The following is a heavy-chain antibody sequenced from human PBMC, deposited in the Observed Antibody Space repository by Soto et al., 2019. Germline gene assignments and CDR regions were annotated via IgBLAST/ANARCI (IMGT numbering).Heavy chain of an antibody. V-gene: IGHV3-23*01. Sequence: EVQLLESGGGLVQPGGSLRLSCAASGFTFSSYAMSWVRQAPGKGLEWVSAISGSGGSTYYADSVKGRFTISRDNSKNTLYLQMNSLRAEDTAVYYCATRGTAMVHYFDYWGQGTLVTVSS. CDR1: GFTFSSYA. CDR2: ISGSGGST. CDR3: ATRGTAMVHYFDY. J-gene: IGHJ4*02. D-gene: IGHD5-18*01.